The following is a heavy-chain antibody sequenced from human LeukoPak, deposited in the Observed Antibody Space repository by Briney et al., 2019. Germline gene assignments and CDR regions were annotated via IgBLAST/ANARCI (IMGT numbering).Heavy chain of an antibody. V-gene: IGHV4-59*01. Sequence: SETLSLTCTVSGGSISSYYWSWIRQPPGKGLEWIGYIYYSGSTNYNPSLKSRVTISVDTSKNQFSLKLSSVTAADTAVYYCARGRSSSGKPTWGFDYWGQGTLVTVSS. CDR1: GGSISSYY. J-gene: IGHJ4*02. D-gene: IGHD6-13*01. CDR2: IYYSGST. CDR3: ARGRSSSGKPTWGFDY.